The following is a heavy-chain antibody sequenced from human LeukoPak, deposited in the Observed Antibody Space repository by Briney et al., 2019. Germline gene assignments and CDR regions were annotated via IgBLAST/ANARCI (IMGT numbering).Heavy chain of an antibody. J-gene: IGHJ5*02. Sequence: PSETLSLTCTVSGGSISSYYWSWIRQPPGKGLEWIGYIYYSGSTNYNSSLKSRVTILVHMSKNQFSLKLSSVTAADTAVYYCARDYDVLTAYPPTQLFDPWGQGTLVTVSS. CDR2: IYYSGST. CDR3: ARDYDVLTAYPPTQLFDP. CDR1: GGSISSYY. D-gene: IGHD3-9*01. V-gene: IGHV4-59*01.